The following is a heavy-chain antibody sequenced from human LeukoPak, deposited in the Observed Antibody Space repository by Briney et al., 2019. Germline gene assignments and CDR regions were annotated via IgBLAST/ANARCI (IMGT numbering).Heavy chain of an antibody. CDR2: INHSGST. CDR1: GGSFSGYY. D-gene: IGHD3-10*01. Sequence: PSETLSPTCAVYGGSFSGYYWSWIRQPPGKGLEWIGEINHSGSTNYNPSLKSRVTISVDTSKNQFSLKLSSVTAADTAVYYCARGGYYGSGSRNWGQGTLVTVSS. J-gene: IGHJ4*02. CDR3: ARGGYYGSGSRN. V-gene: IGHV4-34*01.